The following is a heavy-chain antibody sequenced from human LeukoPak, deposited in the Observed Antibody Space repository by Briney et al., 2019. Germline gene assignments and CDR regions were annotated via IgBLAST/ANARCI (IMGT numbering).Heavy chain of an antibody. V-gene: IGHV4-61*01. D-gene: IGHD1-14*01. CDR1: GGSVSSGTYY. Sequence: SETLSLTCTVSGGSVSSGTYYWSWIRQPPGKGLEWIGHIYYSGSTNYNPSLKSRVTISVDTSKNQFSLKLSSVTAADTAVYYCARDDGILDYWGQGTLVTVSS. CDR2: IYYSGST. J-gene: IGHJ4*02. CDR3: ARDDGILDY.